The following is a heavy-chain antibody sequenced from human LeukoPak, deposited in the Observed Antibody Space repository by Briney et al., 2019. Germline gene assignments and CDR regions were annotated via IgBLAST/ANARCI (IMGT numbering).Heavy chain of an antibody. J-gene: IGHJ6*02. D-gene: IGHD2-2*01. V-gene: IGHV1-18*01. CDR3: ARGFTHPRTSHFRGGMDV. Sequence: ASVNVSCKASGYTFTIYGITRVRQAPGQGLEWMGWISAYNGNTNYAQKLQGRVTMTTDTSTSTAYMELRSLRSDDTAVYYCARGFTHPRTSHFRGGMDVWGQGTTVTVSS. CDR2: ISAYNGNT. CDR1: GYTFTIYG.